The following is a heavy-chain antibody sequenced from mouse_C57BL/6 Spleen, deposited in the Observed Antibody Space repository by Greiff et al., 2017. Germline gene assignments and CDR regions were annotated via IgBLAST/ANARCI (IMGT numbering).Heavy chain of an antibody. CDR2: ISSGGDYI. CDR3: TREDYYCSSPGAMDY. J-gene: IGHJ4*01. Sequence: EVKLVESGEGLVKPGGSLKLSCAASGFTFSSYAMSWVRQTPEKRLEWVAYISSGGDYIYYADTVKGRFTISRDNARNTLYLQMSSLKSEDTAMYYCTREDYYCSSPGAMDYWGQGTSVTVSS. V-gene: IGHV5-9-1*02. CDR1: GFTFSSYA. D-gene: IGHD1-1*01.